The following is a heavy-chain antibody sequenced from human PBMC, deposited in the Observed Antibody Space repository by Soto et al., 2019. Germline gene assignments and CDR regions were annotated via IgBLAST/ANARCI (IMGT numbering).Heavy chain of an antibody. Sequence: QITLKESGPTLVKPTQTLTLTCTFSGFSLSTSGVGVGWIRQPPGKALEWLALIYWNDDKRYSPSLKSRLTITKDPSKNQVVLTMTNMDPVDTATYYCAHRSSLGYSSGWYFDYWGQGTLVTVSS. V-gene: IGHV2-5*01. D-gene: IGHD6-19*01. CDR2: IYWNDDK. CDR3: AHRSSLGYSSGWYFDY. J-gene: IGHJ4*02. CDR1: GFSLSTSGVG.